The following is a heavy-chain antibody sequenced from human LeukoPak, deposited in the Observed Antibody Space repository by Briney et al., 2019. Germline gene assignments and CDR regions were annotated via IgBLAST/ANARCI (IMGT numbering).Heavy chain of an antibody. V-gene: IGHV1-8*03. D-gene: IGHD3-22*01. CDR2: MNPNSGNT. Sequence: ASVKVSCKASGYTFTSYDINWVRQATGQGLEWMGWMNPNSGNTGYAQKFQGRVTITRNTSISTAYMEVSSLRSEDTAVYYCARGNHYYDSSGYYYGGTYYFDYWGQGTLVTVSS. CDR3: ARGNHYYDSSGYYYGGTYYFDY. J-gene: IGHJ4*02. CDR1: GYTFTSYD.